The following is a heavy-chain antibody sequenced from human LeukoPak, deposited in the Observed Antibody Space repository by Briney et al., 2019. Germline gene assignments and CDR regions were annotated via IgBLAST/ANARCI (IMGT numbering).Heavy chain of an antibody. CDR1: GGSFSGYY. CDR3: ARMRYVVVVAATQAYDYYGMDV. CDR2: INHSGST. V-gene: IGHV4-34*01. Sequence: SETLSLTCAVYGGSFSGYYWSRIRQPPGKGLEWIGEINHSGSTNYNPSLKSRVTISVDTSKNQFSLKLSSVTAADTAVYYCARMRYVVVVAATQAYDYYGMDVWGQGTTVTVSS. D-gene: IGHD2-15*01. J-gene: IGHJ6*02.